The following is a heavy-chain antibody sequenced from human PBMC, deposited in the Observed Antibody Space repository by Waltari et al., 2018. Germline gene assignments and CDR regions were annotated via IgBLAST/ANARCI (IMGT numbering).Heavy chain of an antibody. D-gene: IGHD3-10*01. CDR3: ARGGGDYYGSGSHYYFDY. J-gene: IGHJ4*02. CDR2: INPNSGGT. CDR1: GYTFPGSY. V-gene: IGHV1-2*02. Sequence: QVQLVQSGAEVKKPGASMKVSCKASGYTFPGSYIHWVRQAPGQGLEWMGWINPNSGGTNYAQRFQGRVTMTRDTSINTAFMELSRLRSDDMAEYYWARGGGDYYGSGSHYYFDYWGQGTLVTVSS.